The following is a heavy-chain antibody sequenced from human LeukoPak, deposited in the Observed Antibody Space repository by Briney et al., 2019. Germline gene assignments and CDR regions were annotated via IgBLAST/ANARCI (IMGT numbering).Heavy chain of an antibody. D-gene: IGHD3-10*02. CDR3: AVLGITMIGGV. V-gene: IGHV6-1*01. CDR2: TYYRSKWYN. J-gene: IGHJ6*04. Sequence: QTLSLTCAISGDSVSSNSAAWNWIRQSPSRGLEWLGSTYYRSKWYNDYAVSVKSRMRINPETSKNRVALQLNSVTAEDTAVHYCAVLGITMIGGVWGKGTTLTISS. CDR1: GDSVSSNSAA.